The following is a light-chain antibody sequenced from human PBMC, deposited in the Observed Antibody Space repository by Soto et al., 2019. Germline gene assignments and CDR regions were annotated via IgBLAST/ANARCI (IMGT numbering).Light chain of an antibody. V-gene: IGKV3-20*01. CDR3: QQYGRSPMFT. CDR1: QRVSSNY. CDR2: GAS. Sequence: EIVLTQSPGTLSLSPGERATLFCRASQRVSSNYLAWYQQKPGQAPRLLIYGASRGAAGIPDRFSGSGSGTEFTLPISRLEPEDFAVYFCQQYGRSPMFTFGQGTKLEVK. J-gene: IGKJ2*01.